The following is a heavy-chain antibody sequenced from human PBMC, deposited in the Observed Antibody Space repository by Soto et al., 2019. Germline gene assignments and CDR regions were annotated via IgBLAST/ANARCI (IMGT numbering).Heavy chain of an antibody. V-gene: IGHV3-23*01. CDR1: GFPFSNYV. CDR3: AKLGVRVATAGVDY. CDR2: ITPGGGNT. Sequence: EVQLLESGGGLVQPGGSLRLSCVASGFPFSNYVLYWVRQAPGRGLEWVSAITPGGGNTYYADSVKGRFTISRDDSKDTQYLQMNSRRAEDTGVYYCAKLGVRVATAGVDYWGQGTLVTVSS. D-gene: IGHD6-13*01. J-gene: IGHJ4*02.